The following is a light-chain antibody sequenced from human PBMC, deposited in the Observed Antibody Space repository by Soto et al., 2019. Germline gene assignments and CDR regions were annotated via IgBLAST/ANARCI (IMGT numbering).Light chain of an antibody. Sequence: QSVLTQSPSASASLGASVKLTCTLSSGHSSYAIAWHQQRPEKGPRYLMKVNSDGSHFKGDGIPDRFSGSSSGAERYLTISSLQSDDEADYYCQTWGTGIRVFGGGTKLTVL. CDR3: QTWGTGIRV. J-gene: IGLJ3*02. CDR1: SGHSSYA. CDR2: VNSDGSH. V-gene: IGLV4-69*01.